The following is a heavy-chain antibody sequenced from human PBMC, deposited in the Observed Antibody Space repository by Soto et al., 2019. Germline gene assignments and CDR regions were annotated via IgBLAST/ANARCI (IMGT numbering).Heavy chain of an antibody. Sequence: ASVKVSCKVSGYTLTELSMHWVRQAPGKGPEWMGGFDPEDGETIYAQKFQGRVTMTEDTSTDTAYMELSSLRSEDTAVYYCATDPLIAVAGTGPFDYWGQGTLVTVSS. CDR1: GYTLTELS. D-gene: IGHD6-19*01. CDR3: ATDPLIAVAGTGPFDY. CDR2: FDPEDGET. V-gene: IGHV1-24*01. J-gene: IGHJ4*02.